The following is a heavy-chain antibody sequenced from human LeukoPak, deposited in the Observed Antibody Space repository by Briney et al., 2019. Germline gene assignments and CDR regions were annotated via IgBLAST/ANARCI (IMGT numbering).Heavy chain of an antibody. D-gene: IGHD6-13*01. CDR2: IYYSGST. CDR1: GGSISSSSYY. J-gene: IGHJ5*02. V-gene: IGHV4-39*07. Sequence: SETLSLTCTVSGGSISSSSYYWGWIRQPPGKGLEWIGSIYYSGSTYYNPSLKSRVTISVDTSKNQFSLKLSSVTAADTAVYYCARGAAAVYGWFDPWGQGTLVTVSS. CDR3: ARGAAAVYGWFDP.